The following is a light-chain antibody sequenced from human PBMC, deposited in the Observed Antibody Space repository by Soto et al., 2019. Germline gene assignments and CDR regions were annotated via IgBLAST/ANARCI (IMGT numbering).Light chain of an antibody. Sequence: DIQMTQSPSTLSASVGDRVTITCRASQSISSWLAWYQQKPGKAPKLLIYDVSSLESGVPSRFSGSGSGTEFTLTISSLQPDDFGTYYCQQYDTYWTFGQGTKVEIK. V-gene: IGKV1-5*01. CDR2: DVS. CDR1: QSISSW. J-gene: IGKJ1*01. CDR3: QQYDTYWT.